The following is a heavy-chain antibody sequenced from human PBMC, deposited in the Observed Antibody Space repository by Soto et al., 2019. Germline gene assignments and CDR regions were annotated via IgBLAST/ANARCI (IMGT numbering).Heavy chain of an antibody. J-gene: IGHJ2*01. V-gene: IGHV3-23*04. CDR1: GFTFSSYA. D-gene: IGHD6-13*01. CDR3: AKEGGGQQLAQNHWYFDL. CDR2: ISGSGGST. Sequence: EVQLVESGGGLVQPGGSLRLSCAASGFTFSSYAMSWVRQAPGKGLEWVSAISGSGGSTYYADSVKGRFTISRDNSKNTLYRQRNSLRAADTAVCYCAKEGGGQQLAQNHWYFDLWGRGTLVTVSS.